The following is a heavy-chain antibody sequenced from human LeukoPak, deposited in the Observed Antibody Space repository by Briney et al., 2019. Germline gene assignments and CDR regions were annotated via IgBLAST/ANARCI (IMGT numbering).Heavy chain of an antibody. CDR2: INRDGSDS. Sequence: PGGSLRLSCAGSGYSFSSYWMHWVRRAPGKGLVWVSRINRDGSDSAYADSVKGRFTISRDNAKNMLYLQMNSLGVEDTAVYYCYLSGSFDYWGQGTLVTVSS. V-gene: IGHV3-74*01. D-gene: IGHD1-26*01. CDR3: YLSGSFDY. CDR1: GYSFSSYW. J-gene: IGHJ4*02.